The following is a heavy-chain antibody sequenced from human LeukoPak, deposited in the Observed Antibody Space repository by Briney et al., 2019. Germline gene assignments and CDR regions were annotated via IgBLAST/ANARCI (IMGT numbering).Heavy chain of an antibody. CDR3: ARDGGTYCGGDCYGD. Sequence: GGSLRLSCAASGFTFSNYAMNWVRQAPGKGLEYVSGISSNGGSTNYANSVKGRFTISRDNSKNTLYLQMGSLRAEDMAVYYCARDGGTYCGGDCYGDWGQGTLVTVSS. CDR2: ISSNGGST. J-gene: IGHJ4*02. V-gene: IGHV3-64*01. D-gene: IGHD2-21*02. CDR1: GFTFSNYA.